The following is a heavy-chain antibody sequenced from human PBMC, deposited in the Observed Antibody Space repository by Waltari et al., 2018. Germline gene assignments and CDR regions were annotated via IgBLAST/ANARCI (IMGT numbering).Heavy chain of an antibody. D-gene: IGHD7-27*01. CDR3: ASNNGGWGWGYYYYGMDV. Sequence: EVQLVESGGGLVKPGGSLRLSCAASGFTFSSYSMNWVRQAPGKGLEWVSSIRSSSSYVYYADSVKGRFTISRDNAKNSLYLQMNSRRAEDTAVYYCASNNGGWGWGYYYYGMDVWGQGTTVTVSS. CDR1: GFTFSSYS. CDR2: IRSSSSYV. V-gene: IGHV3-21*01. J-gene: IGHJ6*02.